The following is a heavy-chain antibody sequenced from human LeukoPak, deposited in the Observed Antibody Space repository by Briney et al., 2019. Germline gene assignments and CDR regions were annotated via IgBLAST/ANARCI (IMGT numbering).Heavy chain of an antibody. V-gene: IGHV3-74*01. CDR2: INEDGSTT. Sequence: GGSLRLSCADSGFAFSSYWMHWVRQAPGKGLVWVSRINEDGSTTNYADSVKGRSTIFRDNAKNTLYLQMNSLRAEDTAVYYCVRDLGGRSGHWGQGTLVTVSS. CDR3: VRDLGGRSGH. CDR1: GFAFSSYW. J-gene: IGHJ4*02. D-gene: IGHD1-26*01.